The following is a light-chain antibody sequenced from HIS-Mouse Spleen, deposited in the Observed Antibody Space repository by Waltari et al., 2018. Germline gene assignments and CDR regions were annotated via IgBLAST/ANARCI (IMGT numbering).Light chain of an antibody. Sequence: SYELTQPPSVSVSPGQTARITCSGDALPKKYAYWYQQKSGQAHVLVIYADSKRPSGIPVGFSGSSSGTMATLTISGAQVEDEADYYCYSTDSSGNHRVFGGGTKLTVL. CDR1: ALPKKY. CDR2: ADS. J-gene: IGLJ2*01. V-gene: IGLV3-10*01. CDR3: YSTDSSGNHRV.